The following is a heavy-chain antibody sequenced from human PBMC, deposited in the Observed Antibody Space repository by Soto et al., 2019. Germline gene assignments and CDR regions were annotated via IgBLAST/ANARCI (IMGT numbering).Heavy chain of an antibody. CDR3: ARVLYYGSGSYSPYGMDV. Sequence: QVQLVQSGAEVKKPGSSVKVSCKTSGVSFNNNGIGWVRQAPGHGLEWMGEVSPPFRTSNDARKFKGRILITADASTGTVNMALSSLTSEDTAQYYCARVLYYGSGSYSPYGMDVWGQGTTVTVSS. J-gene: IGHJ6*02. CDR2: VSPPFRTS. D-gene: IGHD3-10*01. V-gene: IGHV1-69*01. CDR1: GVSFNNNG.